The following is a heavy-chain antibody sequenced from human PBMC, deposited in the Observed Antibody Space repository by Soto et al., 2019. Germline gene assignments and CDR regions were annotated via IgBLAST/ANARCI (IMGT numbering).Heavy chain of an antibody. D-gene: IGHD2-15*01. V-gene: IGHV3-23*01. J-gene: IGHJ4*02. CDR1: GFTFSSYA. CDR2: IRATGGSA. CDR3: ANGTTAGYCFDF. Sequence: DVQLLESGGGLVQPGGSLRLSCAASGFTFSSYAMSWVRQAPGKGLEWVSAIRATGGSAFYADSVKGRFTISRVNSKSTVFLQIDSLVTEDTAVYYCANGTTAGYCFDFWGQGTRVTVSS.